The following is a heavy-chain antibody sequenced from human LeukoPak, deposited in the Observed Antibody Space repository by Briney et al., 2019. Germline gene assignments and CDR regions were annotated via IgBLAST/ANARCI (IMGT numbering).Heavy chain of an antibody. CDR3: AKRGVVIRGLLVIGYHQEAYHYDF. D-gene: IGHD3-10*01. Sequence: GGSLRLSCVVSGISLSNYAMTWVRQAPGKGLEWVSYISERGGSKTYADSVKGRFTISRDTSLNTLYLKKNNLRAEDTAAYFCAKRGVVIRGLLVIGYHQEAYHYDFWGQGVLVTVSS. J-gene: IGHJ4*02. CDR2: ISERGGSK. V-gene: IGHV3-23*01. CDR1: GISLSNYA.